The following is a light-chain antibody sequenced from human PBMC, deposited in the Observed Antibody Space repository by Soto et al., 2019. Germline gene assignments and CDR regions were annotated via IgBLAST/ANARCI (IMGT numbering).Light chain of an antibody. V-gene: IGLV1-40*01. CDR1: SSNIGAGYD. CDR3: QSYDSSLSGSV. J-gene: IGLJ2*01. Sequence: QSVLTQPPSVSGAPGQRVTISCTGSSSNIGAGYDVHWYQQLPGTAPKPLIYGNSNRPSGDPDRFSGSKSGTSASLAITGLQAEDDADYYCQSYDSSLSGSVFGGGTKLTVL. CDR2: GNS.